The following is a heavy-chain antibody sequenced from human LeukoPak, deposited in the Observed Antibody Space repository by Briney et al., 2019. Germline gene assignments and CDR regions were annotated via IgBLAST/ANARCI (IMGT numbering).Heavy chain of an antibody. CDR3: AKTSRAYSNYDSPYDY. CDR2: ISRGGDTT. J-gene: IGHJ4*02. V-gene: IGHV3-23*01. Sequence: GVSLRLSCAASGFTFNSFVMSWVRQAPGKELEWVSLISRGGDTTYYADSVKGRFTVSRDNSKNTLFLQMTSLRAEDTALYYCAKTSRAYSNYDSPYDYWGQGYLVTVSS. CDR1: GFTFNSFV. D-gene: IGHD4-11*01.